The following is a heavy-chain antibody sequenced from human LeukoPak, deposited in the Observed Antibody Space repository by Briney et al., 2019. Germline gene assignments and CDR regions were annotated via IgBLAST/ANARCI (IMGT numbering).Heavy chain of an antibody. D-gene: IGHD3-22*01. Sequence: PGGSLRLSCAASGFTFSSYEMNWVRQAPGKGLEWVSYISSSGSTIYYADSVKGRFTISRDNAKNSLYLQMNSLRAEDTAVYYCARALYYDSSGYYLGLDYWGQGTLVTVSS. CDR3: ARALYYDSSGYYLGLDY. V-gene: IGHV3-48*03. J-gene: IGHJ4*02. CDR2: ISSSGSTI. CDR1: GFTFSSYE.